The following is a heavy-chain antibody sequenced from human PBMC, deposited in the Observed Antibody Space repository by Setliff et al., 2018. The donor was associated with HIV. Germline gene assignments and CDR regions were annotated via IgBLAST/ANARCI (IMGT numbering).Heavy chain of an antibody. V-gene: IGHV4-59*01. CDR2: IYYTGST. CDR3: ARGPTHYFGNNKSSWPDAFDI. Sequence: SETLSLTCTVSSGSISTYYWTWIRQPPGKGLEYIGYIYYTGSTDYNPSLNGRVTISIDMSKSQFSLKLNSVTAADTAVYYCARGPTHYFGNNKSSWPDAFDIWGLGTMVTVSS. D-gene: IGHD3-10*01. J-gene: IGHJ3*02. CDR1: SGSISTYY.